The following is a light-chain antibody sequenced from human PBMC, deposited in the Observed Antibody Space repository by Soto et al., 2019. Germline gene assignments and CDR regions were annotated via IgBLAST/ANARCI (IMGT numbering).Light chain of an antibody. CDR1: QSISDT. Sequence: EIVMTQSPATLSVSPGGRATLSCRASQSISDTLAWYQQKPGQAPRLLIYRASSRATGIPDRFSGSGSGTDFTLTISRLEPEDFAVYYCQQYGSSGTFGQGAKVDIK. V-gene: IGKV3-20*01. CDR3: QQYGSSGT. J-gene: IGKJ1*01. CDR2: RAS.